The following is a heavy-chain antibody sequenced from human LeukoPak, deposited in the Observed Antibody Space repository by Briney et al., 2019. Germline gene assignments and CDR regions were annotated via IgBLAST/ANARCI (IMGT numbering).Heavy chain of an antibody. D-gene: IGHD3-16*01. CDR3: ARDPASLGY. CDR1: GFTFSSYA. CDR2: ISGSGGST. Sequence: GGSLRLSCAASGFTFSSYAMSWVRQAPGKGLEWVSAISGSGGSTYYADSVKGRFTISRDNAKNSLYLQMNSLRAEDTAVYYCARDPASLGYWGQGTLVAVSS. J-gene: IGHJ4*02. V-gene: IGHV3-23*01.